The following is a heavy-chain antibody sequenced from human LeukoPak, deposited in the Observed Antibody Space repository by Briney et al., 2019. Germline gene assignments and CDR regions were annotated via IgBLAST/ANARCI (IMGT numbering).Heavy chain of an antibody. V-gene: IGHV1-18*01. CDR1: GYSFTTYG. Sequence: ASVKVSCKASGYSFTTYGFSWMRPAPGQGLEWMGIIAYNGNTYYAENLQGRVTMTTDSSTNTAYMELRNLRSDDTAVHYCARYSSSWYLYDYWGQGTLVTVSS. CDR3: ARYSSSWYLYDY. J-gene: IGHJ4*02. D-gene: IGHD6-13*01. CDR2: IIAYNGNT.